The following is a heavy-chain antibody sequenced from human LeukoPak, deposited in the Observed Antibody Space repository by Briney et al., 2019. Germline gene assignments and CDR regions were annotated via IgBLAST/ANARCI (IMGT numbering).Heavy chain of an antibody. CDR1: GGSISSSSSIC. D-gene: IGHD4-23*01. CDR2: IYHSGAT. CDR3: ARNGGNPDYDY. V-gene: IGHV4-4*02. J-gene: IGHJ4*02. Sequence: PSETLSLTCAVSGGSISSSSSICWTWVRQPPGKGLEWIGEIYHSGATNYNPSLKSRVTMLLDKSKNQFSLKLNSVTAADTAVYYCARNGGNPDYDYRGQGTLVTVSA.